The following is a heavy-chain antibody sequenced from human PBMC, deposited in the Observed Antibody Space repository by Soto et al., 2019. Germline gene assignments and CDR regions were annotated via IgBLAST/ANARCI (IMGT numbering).Heavy chain of an antibody. Sequence: QVQLQASGPGLVKPSGTLSLTCAVSGVSISSHDWWTWVRQPPGKGLEWIGESHQSGNTNYNSSLESRVTIPADESKNQSTLKLTSVAVACRTVYYSGSRDRTRCDWGEGTLGTVSS. CDR3: GSRDRTRCD. CDR1: GVSISSHDW. J-gene: IGHJ4*02. V-gene: IGHV4-4*02. CDR2: SHQSGNT. D-gene: IGHD2-2*01.